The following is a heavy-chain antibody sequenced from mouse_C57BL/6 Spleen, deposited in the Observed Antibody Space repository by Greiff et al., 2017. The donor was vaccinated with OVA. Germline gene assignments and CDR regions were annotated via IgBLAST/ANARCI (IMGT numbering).Heavy chain of an antibody. V-gene: IGHV1-22*01. CDR1: GYTFTDYN. Sequence: EVQLVESGPELVKPGASVKMSCKASGYTFTDYNMHWVKQSHGKSLEWIGYINPNNGGTSYNQKFKGKATLTVNKSSSTAYMELRSLTSEESAVYYCASSTNYSNLYYYAMDYWGQGTSVTVSS. D-gene: IGHD2-5*01. J-gene: IGHJ4*01. CDR3: ASSTNYSNLYYYAMDY. CDR2: INPNNGGT.